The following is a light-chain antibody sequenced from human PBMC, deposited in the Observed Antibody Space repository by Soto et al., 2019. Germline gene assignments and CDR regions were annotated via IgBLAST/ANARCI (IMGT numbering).Light chain of an antibody. V-gene: IGKV3-11*01. CDR2: DAS. CDR3: QQRFIWLT. Sequence: EIVLTQSPATLSLSPGERATLSCRASQSVSTYLAWYQQKPGQAPRLLIYDASNRATGIPARFRGSGSGTDFTLTISSLEPEDFAIYYCQQRFIWLTFGGGTKVDIK. J-gene: IGKJ4*01. CDR1: QSVSTY.